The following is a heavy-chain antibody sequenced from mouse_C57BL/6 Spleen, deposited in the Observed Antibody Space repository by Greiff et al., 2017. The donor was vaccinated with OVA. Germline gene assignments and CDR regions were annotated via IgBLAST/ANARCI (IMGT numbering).Heavy chain of an antibody. CDR3: ARSQSLYYYGSSYWYFDV. D-gene: IGHD1-1*01. J-gene: IGHJ1*03. Sequence: QVQLQQSGAELVKPGASVKMSCKASGYTFTTYPIEWMKQNHGKSLEWIGNFHPYNDDTKYNEKFKGKATLTVEKSSSTVYLELSRLTSDDSVVYYCARSQSLYYYGSSYWYFDVWGTGTTVTVSS. CDR1: GYTFTTYP. V-gene: IGHV1-47*01. CDR2: FHPYNDDT.